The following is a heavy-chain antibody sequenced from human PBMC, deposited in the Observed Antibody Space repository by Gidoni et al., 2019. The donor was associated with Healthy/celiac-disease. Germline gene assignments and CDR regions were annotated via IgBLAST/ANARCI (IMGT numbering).Heavy chain of an antibody. CDR1: GGSISSSSYY. V-gene: IGHV4-39*01. CDR3: ASLGMVAAAAYYYYGMDV. CDR2: IYYSGST. J-gene: IGHJ6*02. Sequence: QLQLQESGPGLVKPSETLSLTCTVSGGSISSSSYYWGCIRQPPGKGLEWIGSIYYSGSTYYNPSLKSRVTISVDTSKNQVSLKLSSVTAADTAVYYCASLGMVAAAAYYYYGMDVWGQGTTVTVSS. D-gene: IGHD6-13*01.